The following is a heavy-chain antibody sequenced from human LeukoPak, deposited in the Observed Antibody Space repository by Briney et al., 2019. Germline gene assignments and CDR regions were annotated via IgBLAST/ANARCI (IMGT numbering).Heavy chain of an antibody. Sequence: GGSLRLSCAASGFTFDDYAMHWVRQAPGKGLEWVSLISWDGGSTYYADSVKGRFTISRDNSKNSLYLQMNSLRAEDTALYYCAKEPTGSSGYYLWGQGTLVTVSP. V-gene: IGHV3-43D*03. J-gene: IGHJ4*02. CDR1: GFTFDDYA. CDR3: AKEPTGSSGYYL. D-gene: IGHD3-22*01. CDR2: ISWDGGST.